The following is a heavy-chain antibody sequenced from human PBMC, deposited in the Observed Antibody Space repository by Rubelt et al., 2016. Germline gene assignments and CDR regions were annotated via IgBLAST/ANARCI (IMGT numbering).Heavy chain of an antibody. Sequence: QVQLVQSGAEVKKPGASVKVSCKASGYTFTSYAMHWVRQAPGQRLEWMGWINVGNGNTKYSQQSQGGVTCTREASASTAYMGLSSLRSEDTAVYYCAGVIWGGGWCNNWFDPWGQGTLVTVSS. V-gene: IGHV1-3*01. CDR3: AGVIWGGGWCNNWFDP. CDR1: GYTFTSYA. J-gene: IGHJ5*02. D-gene: IGHD6-19*01. CDR2: INVGNGNT.